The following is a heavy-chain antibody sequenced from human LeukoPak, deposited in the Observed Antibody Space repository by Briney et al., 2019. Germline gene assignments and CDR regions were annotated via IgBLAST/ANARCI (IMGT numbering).Heavy chain of an antibody. Sequence: GASVKVSCKASGYTFTGYYIHWLRQAPGQGLEWMAWINPNSGDTNYARKFQGRVTLTRDTSISTAYMELSRLRSDDTAVYYCARIVGYCSSNICFDYWGQGTLVTVSS. CDR3: ARIVGYCSSNICFDY. CDR2: INPNSGDT. D-gene: IGHD2-2*01. CDR1: GYTFTGYY. J-gene: IGHJ4*02. V-gene: IGHV1-2*02.